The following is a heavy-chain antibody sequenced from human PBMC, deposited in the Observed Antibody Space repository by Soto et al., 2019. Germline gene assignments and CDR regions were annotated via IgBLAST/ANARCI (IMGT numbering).Heavy chain of an antibody. V-gene: IGHV3-48*03. CDR2: ISSSGSTI. J-gene: IGHJ6*02. CDR3: ARAFVYSSSYFYGMDV. Sequence: EVQLVESGGGLVQPGGSLRLSCAASGFTFSSYEMNWVRQAPGKGLEWVSYISSSGSTIYYADSVKGRFTISRDNAKNSLYLQMNSLRAEDTAVYYCARAFVYSSSYFYGMDVWGQGTTVTVSS. D-gene: IGHD6-6*01. CDR1: GFTFSSYE.